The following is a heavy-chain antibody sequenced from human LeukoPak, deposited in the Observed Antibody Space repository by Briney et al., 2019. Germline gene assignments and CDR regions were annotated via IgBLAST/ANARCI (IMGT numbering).Heavy chain of an antibody. J-gene: IGHJ4*02. V-gene: IGHV4-59*01. CDR3: ARAGPRRDGYNVDY. Sequence: PSETLSLTCTVSGGSMSYYYWGWIRQPPGKGLEWIGYIYYTGSTTYNPSLESRVTISVDTSKNQFSLKLTSVTAADMAVYYCARAGPRRDGYNVDYWGQGTLVTVSS. CDR2: IYYTGST. D-gene: IGHD5-24*01. CDR1: GGSMSYYY.